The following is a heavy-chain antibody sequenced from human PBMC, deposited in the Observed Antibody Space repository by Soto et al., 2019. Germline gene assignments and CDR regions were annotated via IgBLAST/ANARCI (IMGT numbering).Heavy chain of an antibody. CDR3: ARYCAGNRHFDY. CDR1: GGSISSSNW. Sequence: QVQLQESGPGLVKPSGTLSLTCAVSGGSISSSNWWSWVRQPPGKGLEWFGEIYHSGSTSYNPSLKSRVSIAVHKSETQVSLNRSSVTAADTAVYYCARYCAGNRHFDYWGQGTLVTVSS. J-gene: IGHJ4*02. D-gene: IGHD6-13*01. CDR2: IYHSGST. V-gene: IGHV4-4*02.